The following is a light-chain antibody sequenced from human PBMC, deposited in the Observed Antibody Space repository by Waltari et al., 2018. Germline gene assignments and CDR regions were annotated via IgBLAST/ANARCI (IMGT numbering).Light chain of an antibody. CDR1: HDIDRW. CDR3: QQANRYPMP. CDR2: ETS. Sequence: DFQMTQSPSFVSASVVDRVTMNCRASHDIDRWLAWFQQKPGKAPKLLIHETSRLQSGVSSRFSGSGYGTDFTLTISSLQSEDVATYYCQQANRYPMPFGGGTRVEIK. J-gene: IGKJ4*01. V-gene: IGKV1-12*01.